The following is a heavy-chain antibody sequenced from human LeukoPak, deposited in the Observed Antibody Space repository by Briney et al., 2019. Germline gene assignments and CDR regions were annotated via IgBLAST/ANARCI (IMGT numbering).Heavy chain of an antibody. J-gene: IGHJ4*02. Sequence: GGSLRLSCAASAFTFSSYAMSCVRQAPGKWIEWVSSISGSGGSTYYADSVKGRFTISRDNSKHTLYLQMNSLRAEDTAVYYCAKEVAAAGTSEFDYWGQGTLVTVSS. CDR3: AKEVAAAGTSEFDY. D-gene: IGHD6-13*01. V-gene: IGHV3-23*01. CDR2: ISGSGGST. CDR1: AFTFSSYA.